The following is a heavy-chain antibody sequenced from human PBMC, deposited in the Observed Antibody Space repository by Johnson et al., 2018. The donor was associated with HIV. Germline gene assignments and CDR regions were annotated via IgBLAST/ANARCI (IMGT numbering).Heavy chain of an antibody. CDR1: GFTFSSYG. V-gene: IGHV3-30*02. Sequence: QVQLVESGGGVVQPGGSLRLSCAASGFTFSSYGMHWVRQAPGKGLEWVAFIGFDGTKSYYADSLKGRFTISRDNSKNMLDLQMNSLRAGDAAVYYCASDYRGRTVDAFDVWGQGTLVIVSS. D-gene: IGHD3-16*02. CDR3: ASDYRGRTVDAFDV. CDR2: IGFDGTKS. J-gene: IGHJ3*01.